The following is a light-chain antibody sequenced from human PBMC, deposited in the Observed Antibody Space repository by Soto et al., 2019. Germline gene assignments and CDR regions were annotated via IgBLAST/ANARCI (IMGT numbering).Light chain of an antibody. V-gene: IGKV1-39*01. CDR2: GAS. Sequence: DIQMTQSPSSLSASVGDRVTITCRASQSMSTYLNWFQQKPGKAPKVLIYGASSLQSGVPSRFSGSGSGTDFTLTISSLQPEDSATYYCQQRYNTPLTFGGETKVEIK. CDR3: QQRYNTPLT. CDR1: QSMSTY. J-gene: IGKJ4*01.